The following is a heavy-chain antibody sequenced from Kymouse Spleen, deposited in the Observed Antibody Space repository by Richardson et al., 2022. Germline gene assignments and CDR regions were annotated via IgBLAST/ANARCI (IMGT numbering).Heavy chain of an antibody. CDR2: IGTAGDT. D-gene: IGHD2-2*02. J-gene: IGHJ4*02. CDR1: GFTFSSYD. V-gene: IGHV3-13*01. CDR3: ARGCSSTSCYAGWAY. Sequence: EVQLVESGGGLVQPGGSLRLSCAASGFTFSSYDMHWVRQATGKGLEWVSAIGTAGDTYYPGSVKGRFTISRENAKNSLYLQMNSLRAGDTAVYYCARGCSSTSCYAGWAYWGQGTLVTVSS.